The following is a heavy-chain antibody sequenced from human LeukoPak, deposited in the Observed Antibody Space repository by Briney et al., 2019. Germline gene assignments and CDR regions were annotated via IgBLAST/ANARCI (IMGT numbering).Heavy chain of an antibody. CDR1: GFTSSSYW. D-gene: IGHD3-22*01. V-gene: IGHV3-74*01. J-gene: IGHJ4*02. CDR2: INSDGSNT. CDR3: AKADVYYDSTGTFDS. Sequence: GGSLRLSCAASGFTSSSYWMHWVRQAPGKGLVWVSRINSDGSNTNYADSVKGRSTISRDNSKDTLYLQMNSLRAEDTAVFYCAKADVYYDSTGTFDSWGQGTLVTVSS.